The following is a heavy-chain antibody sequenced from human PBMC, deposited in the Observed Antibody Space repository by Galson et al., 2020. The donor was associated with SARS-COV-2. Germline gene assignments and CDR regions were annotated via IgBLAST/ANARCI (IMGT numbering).Heavy chain of an antibody. CDR1: GGSISSAGYY. CDR3: ARDRVACSSTSCYSYYYYYGMDV. V-gene: IGHV4-61*02. J-gene: IGHJ6*02. Sequence: SETLSLTCTVSGGSISSAGYYWTWIRQAAGKGLEWIGRIYTSGNTNYNPSLKSRVTISVDTSKNQFSLKLSAVTAADTAVYYCARDRVACSSTSCYSYYYYYGMDVWGQGTTVTVSS. D-gene: IGHD2-2*01. CDR2: IYTSGNT.